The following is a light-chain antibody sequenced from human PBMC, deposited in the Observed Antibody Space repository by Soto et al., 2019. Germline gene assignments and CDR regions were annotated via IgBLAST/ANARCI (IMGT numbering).Light chain of an antibody. CDR2: XXX. CDR1: TGAVTSGHY. CDR3: LLSYSGAVV. V-gene: IGLV7-46*01. J-gene: IGLJ2*01. Sequence: QAVVTQEPSLTVSPGGTVTLTCGSSTGAVTSGHYPYWFQQKPGQAPRTLIXXXXXXXXXXPXRXXGSLLGGKAALTLSGAQPEXXAEYYCLLSYSGAVVFGGGTKLTVL.